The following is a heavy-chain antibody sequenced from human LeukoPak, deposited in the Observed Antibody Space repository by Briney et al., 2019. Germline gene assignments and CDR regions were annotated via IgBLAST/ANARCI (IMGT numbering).Heavy chain of an antibody. V-gene: IGHV1-24*01. J-gene: IGHJ5*02. CDR1: GYTLTELS. D-gene: IGHD3-22*01. Sequence: ASVKVSCKVSGYTLTELSMHWVRQAPGKGLEWMGGFDPEDGETIYAQKFQGRVTMTGDTSTDTAYMELSSLRSEDTAVYYCALYYYDSSGYSNNWFDPWGQGTLVTVSS. CDR2: FDPEDGET. CDR3: ALYYYDSSGYSNNWFDP.